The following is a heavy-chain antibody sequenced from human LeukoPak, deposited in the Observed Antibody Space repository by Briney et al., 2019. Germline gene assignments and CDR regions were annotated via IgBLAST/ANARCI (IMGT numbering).Heavy chain of an antibody. J-gene: IGHJ4*02. CDR2: IYPGDSDT. CDR1: GYSFSTYW. V-gene: IGHV5-51*01. D-gene: IGHD4-17*01. Sequence: GESLKISCQGSGYSFSTYWIGWVRQMPGKGLEWMGIIYPGDSDTRYSPSFQGQVTISADRSISTAYLQWSSLKASDTAMYFCARRGYGDLFDYWAREPWSPSPQ. CDR3: ARRGYGDLFDY.